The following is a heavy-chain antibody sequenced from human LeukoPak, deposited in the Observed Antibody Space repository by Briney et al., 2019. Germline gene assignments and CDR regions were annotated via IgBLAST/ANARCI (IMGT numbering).Heavy chain of an antibody. J-gene: IGHJ6*03. CDR3: SRDRPTTYYYYHMDV. CDR2: MSTSGTT. D-gene: IGHD5-12*01. CDR1: GGSISSGNYY. Sequence: SETLSLTCTVTGGSISSGNYYWSWIRQPAGKGLEWIGRMSTSGTTNYNPSLKSQVTISVDTSNNQFSLKLSSVTAADTAVYYCSRDRPTTYYYYHMDVWGKGTTVTVSS. V-gene: IGHV4-61*02.